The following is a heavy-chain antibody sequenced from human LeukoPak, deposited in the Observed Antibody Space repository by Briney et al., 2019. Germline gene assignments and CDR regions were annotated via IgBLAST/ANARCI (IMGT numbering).Heavy chain of an antibody. CDR2: IYTSGTT. CDR1: GGSISSYY. V-gene: IGHV4-4*07. D-gene: IGHD6-13*01. CDR3: ARAIRQQPTMNWFDP. Sequence: PSETLSLTCTVSGGSISSYYWSWIRQPAGKGLEWIGRIYTSGTTHYNPSLKSRVTMSVDTSKNQFSLQLNSVTPEDTAVYYCARAIRQQPTMNWFDPWGQGTLVTVSS. J-gene: IGHJ5*02.